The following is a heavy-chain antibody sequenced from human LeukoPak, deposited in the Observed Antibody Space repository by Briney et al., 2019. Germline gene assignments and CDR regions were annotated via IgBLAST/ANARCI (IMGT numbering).Heavy chain of an antibody. CDR3: ARDSARRDGYNFDY. D-gene: IGHD5-24*01. J-gene: IGHJ4*02. V-gene: IGHV3-23*01. CDR1: GFTFSSYA. Sequence: GGSLRLSCAASGFTFSSYAMSWVRQAPGKGLEWVSAISSSGGSTYYADSVKGRFTISRDNSKNTLYVQMNSLRAEDTAVYYCARDSARRDGYNFDYWGQGTLVTVSS. CDR2: ISSSGGST.